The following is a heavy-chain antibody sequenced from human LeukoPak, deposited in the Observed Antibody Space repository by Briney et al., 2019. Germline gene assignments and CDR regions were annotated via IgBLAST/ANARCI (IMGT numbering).Heavy chain of an antibody. CDR1: GFTFSSYA. D-gene: IGHD6-19*01. Sequence: GGSLRLSCAASGFTFSSYAMSWVRQAPGKGLEWVSAISGSGGSTYYADSVKGRFTISRDNSKNTLYLQMNSLRAEDTAVYYCAKRSPIAVAGLSGMDVWGQGTTVTVSS. V-gene: IGHV3-23*01. CDR2: ISGSGGST. J-gene: IGHJ6*02. CDR3: AKRSPIAVAGLSGMDV.